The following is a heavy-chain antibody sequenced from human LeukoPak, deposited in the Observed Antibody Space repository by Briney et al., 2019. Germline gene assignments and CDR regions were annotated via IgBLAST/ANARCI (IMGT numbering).Heavy chain of an antibody. J-gene: IGHJ4*02. V-gene: IGHV3-20*04. Sequence: GGSLRLSCAASGFTFDDYGMSWVRQAPGKGLEWVSGINWNGGSTGYADSVKGRFTISRDNAKNSLYLQMNSLKPEDMAFYYCTTLGYSDYWGQGTRVTVSS. CDR1: GFTFDDYG. D-gene: IGHD5-12*01. CDR2: INWNGGST. CDR3: TTLGYSDY.